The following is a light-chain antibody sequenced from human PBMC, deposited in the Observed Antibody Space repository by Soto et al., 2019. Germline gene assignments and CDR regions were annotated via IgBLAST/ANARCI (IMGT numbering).Light chain of an antibody. Sequence: EIVLTQSPATLSLSPGERGTLSCRASQSVSSYLAWYQQKPGQAPRLLIYDASNMATGSPARFSGSGSGTDFTLTISSPEPEDSAVYYCQQRSDWITCGQGTRLEIK. CDR3: QQRSDWIT. CDR1: QSVSSY. V-gene: IGKV3-11*01. J-gene: IGKJ5*01. CDR2: DAS.